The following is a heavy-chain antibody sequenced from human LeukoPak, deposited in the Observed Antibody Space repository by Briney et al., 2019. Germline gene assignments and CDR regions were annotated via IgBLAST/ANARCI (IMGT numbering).Heavy chain of an antibody. D-gene: IGHD2/OR15-2a*01. CDR1: GFTFSEYS. J-gene: IGHJ6*03. CDR2: ISSKSKSI. Sequence: GGSLRLSCAASGFTFSEYSMNWVRQAPGKGLEWVSYISSKSKSIYYADPVKGRFTISRDNGKNSLSLQMNSLTAEGTAMYYCARDGSPTFYYYYMDVWGKGTTVTVSS. CDR3: ARDGSPTFYYYYMDV. V-gene: IGHV3-48*01.